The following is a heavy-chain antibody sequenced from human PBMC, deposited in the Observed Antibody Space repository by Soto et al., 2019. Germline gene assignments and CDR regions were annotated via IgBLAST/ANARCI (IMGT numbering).Heavy chain of an antibody. CDR2: ISHSGNT. J-gene: IGHJ4*02. D-gene: IGHD6-13*01. Sequence: SETLSLTCTVSDYPINSAYYWGWIRQPPGRGLEWIGSISHSGNTYYNPSLKSRVTMSVAASKNQFSLKLSSVTAADTAVYYCARNSYSWSYYFDYWGQGTLVTSPQ. CDR3: ARNSYSWSYYFDY. CDR1: DYPINSAYY. V-gene: IGHV4-38-2*02.